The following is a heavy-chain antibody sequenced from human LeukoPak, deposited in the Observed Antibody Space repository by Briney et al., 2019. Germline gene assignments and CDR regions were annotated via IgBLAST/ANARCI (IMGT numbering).Heavy chain of an antibody. CDR1: GGSISGYY. D-gene: IGHD3-16*01. V-gene: IGHV4-4*07. Sequence: PETLSLTCTVSGGSISGYYWSWIRQPAGKGLEWIGRIYTSGSTTYNPSLKSRVTMSVDTSKNQFSLKLSSVTAADTAVYYCAKDDNYIRFLSWGQGTLVTVSS. CDR3: AKDDNYIRFLS. J-gene: IGHJ5*02. CDR2: IYTSGST.